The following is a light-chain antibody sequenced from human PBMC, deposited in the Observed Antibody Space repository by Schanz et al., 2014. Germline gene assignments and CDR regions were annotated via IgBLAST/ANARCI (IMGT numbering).Light chain of an antibody. CDR3: QQYVESPGT. J-gene: IGKJ1*01. Sequence: EIVLTQSPGTLSLSPGERATLSCRASQSLSSNSLAWYQLRPGQAPRLLIHYASARATGTPDRFSGSGSGTDFTLTINRLEAEDFAVYYCQQYVESPGTFGQGTKVDIK. CDR1: QSLSSNS. V-gene: IGKV3-20*01. CDR2: YAS.